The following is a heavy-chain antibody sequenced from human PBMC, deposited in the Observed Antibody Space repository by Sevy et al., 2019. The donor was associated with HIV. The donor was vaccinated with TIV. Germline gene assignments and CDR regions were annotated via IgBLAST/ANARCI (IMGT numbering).Heavy chain of an antibody. Sequence: GGSLRLSCAASGFTFNSHWMSWVRQAPGKGLEWVANIKQDGSGKYYVDLVKGRFTLSRDNSQNSLFRQRNTLRAEETAVYYCAREGSPYDTYYYYYGMDVWGQGTTVTVSS. CDR1: GFTFNSHW. D-gene: IGHD5-12*01. J-gene: IGHJ6*02. CDR2: IKQDGSGK. V-gene: IGHV3-7*01. CDR3: AREGSPYDTYYYYYGMDV.